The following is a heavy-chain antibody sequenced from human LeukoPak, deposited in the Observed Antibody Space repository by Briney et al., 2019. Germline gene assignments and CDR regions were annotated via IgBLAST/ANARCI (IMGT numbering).Heavy chain of an antibody. D-gene: IGHD1-7*01. J-gene: IGHJ4*02. V-gene: IGHV3-11*04. CDR3: ARAHNWKYGTFDY. CDR1: GFTFSDYN. CDR2: ISRSGSTK. Sequence: KPGGSLRLSCAASGFTFSDYNMRWIRQAPGKGLEWVSSISRSGSTKYYADSVKGRFTISRDNAKNSLYLQMNSLRAEDTAVYYCARAHNWKYGTFDYWGQGTLVTVSS.